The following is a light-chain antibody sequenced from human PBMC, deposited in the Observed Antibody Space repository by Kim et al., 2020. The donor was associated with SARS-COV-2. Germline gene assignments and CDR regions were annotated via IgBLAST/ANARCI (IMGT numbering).Light chain of an antibody. CDR3: QQSYNSPYT. CDR2: ATS. CDR1: QTISNY. V-gene: IGKV1-39*01. Sequence: DIQMTQSPSSLYASVGDRVTITCRASQTISNYLNWCQQKPGKAPKLLIYATSSLQSGVPSRFSGSGSGTDFTLTISNLQPEDFATYYCQQSYNSPYTFGQGTKLEIK. J-gene: IGKJ2*01.